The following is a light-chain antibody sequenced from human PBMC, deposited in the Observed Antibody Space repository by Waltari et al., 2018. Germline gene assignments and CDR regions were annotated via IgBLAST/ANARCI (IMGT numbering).Light chain of an antibody. J-gene: IGKJ2*01. Sequence: IVMTQDPDSLAVSLGERATINCKSSKSVLYNSNNKNYLAWYQQKPGQHPKQLIYWASTRESGFLELFSLSASGTDFSHCVSCLQAGDLAVGCCQQLYSVRTFSHGTKLEI. CDR2: WAS. V-gene: IGKV4-1*01. CDR1: KSVLYNSNNKNY. CDR3: QQLYSVRT.